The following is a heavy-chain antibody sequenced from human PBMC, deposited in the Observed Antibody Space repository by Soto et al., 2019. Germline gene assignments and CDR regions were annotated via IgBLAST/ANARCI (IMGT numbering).Heavy chain of an antibody. D-gene: IGHD6-19*01. Sequence: QVQLVESGGGVVQPGRSLRLSCAASGFTFSSYAMHWVRQAPGKGLEWVAVISYDGSNKYYADSVKGRFTISRDNSKNPLYLQMNSLRAEDTAVYYCARAGGYSSGWYDYWGQGTLVTVSS. CDR2: ISYDGSNK. CDR1: GFTFSSYA. V-gene: IGHV3-30-3*01. CDR3: ARAGGYSSGWYDY. J-gene: IGHJ4*02.